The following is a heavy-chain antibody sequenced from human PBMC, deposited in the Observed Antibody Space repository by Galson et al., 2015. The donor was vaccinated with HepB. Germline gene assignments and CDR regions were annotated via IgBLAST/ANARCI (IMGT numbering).Heavy chain of an antibody. D-gene: IGHD5-12*01. Sequence: ETLSLTCTVSGGSISSSSYYWGWIRQPPGKGLEWIGSIYYSGSTYYNPSLKSRVTISVDTSKNQFSLQLNSVTPEDTAVYYCARDSYSGYVENYYYGMDVWGQGTTVTVSS. CDR1: GGSISSSSYY. CDR3: ARDSYSGYVENYYYGMDV. V-gene: IGHV4-39*02. CDR2: IYYSGST. J-gene: IGHJ6*02.